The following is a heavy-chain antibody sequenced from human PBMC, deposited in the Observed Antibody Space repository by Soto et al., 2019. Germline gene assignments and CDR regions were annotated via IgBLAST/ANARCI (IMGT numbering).Heavy chain of an antibody. V-gene: IGHV1-69*13. CDR2: IIPIFGTA. J-gene: IGHJ3*02. CDR3: ARGDGYTRGDAFDI. CDR1: GGTFSSYA. D-gene: IGHD5-12*01. Sequence: SVKVSCKASGGTFSSYAISWVRQAPGQGLEWMGGIIPIFGTANYAQKFQGRVTITADESTSTAYMELSSLRSEDTGVYYCARGDGYTRGDAFDIWGQGTMVTVSS.